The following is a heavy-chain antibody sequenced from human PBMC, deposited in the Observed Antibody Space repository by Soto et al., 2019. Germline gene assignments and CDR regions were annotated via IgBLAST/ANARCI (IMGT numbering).Heavy chain of an antibody. Sequence: QITLKESGPTLVKPTQTLTLTCTFSGLSLSTTGVGVGWIRQPPGKALEWLALIYWDDDKRYSPSLKSRLTLAKDTSKNQVVPTMTNMDPVDTATYYCVQSRCGGDFLQSYAYHSYYGLDVWGQGTTVTVSS. D-gene: IGHD2-21*02. CDR2: IYWDDDK. V-gene: IGHV2-5*02. CDR3: VQSRCGGDFLQSYAYHSYYGLDV. J-gene: IGHJ6*02. CDR1: GLSLSTTGVG.